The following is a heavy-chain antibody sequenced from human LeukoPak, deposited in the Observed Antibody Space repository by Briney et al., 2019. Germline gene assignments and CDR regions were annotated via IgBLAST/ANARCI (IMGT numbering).Heavy chain of an antibody. V-gene: IGHV3-21*01. J-gene: IGHJ1*01. CDR1: GFTFSDYS. CDR3: VRDFMAMGGTTGYLHY. D-gene: IGHD1-26*01. Sequence: SGGSLRLSCAASGFTFSDYSMNWVRQAPGKGLEWVSSISRNSRHVYYGGSVWGRFTISRDDARNSLFLEMNSLRAEDMAVYYCVRDFMAMGGTTGYLHYWGQGTLVTVSS. CDR2: ISRNSRHV.